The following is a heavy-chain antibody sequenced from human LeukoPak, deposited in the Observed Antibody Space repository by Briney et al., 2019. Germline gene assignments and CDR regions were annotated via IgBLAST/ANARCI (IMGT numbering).Heavy chain of an antibody. CDR1: GDTFTKYG. Sequence: ASVKVSCKASGDTFTKYGISWMRQAPGQGLEWMAWISGYDGNTKYAQKFQGRVTVTADTSTNTAYLELRSLKSDDTAVYYCARGDAVVTASRLDPWGQGTLVTVSS. D-gene: IGHD2-15*01. CDR3: ARGDAVVTASRLDP. V-gene: IGHV1-18*01. J-gene: IGHJ5*02. CDR2: ISGYDGNT.